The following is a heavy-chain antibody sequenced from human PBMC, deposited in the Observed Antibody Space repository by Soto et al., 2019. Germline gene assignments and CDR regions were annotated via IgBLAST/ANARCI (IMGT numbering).Heavy chain of an antibody. D-gene: IGHD3-10*01. CDR1: GGSISSSNW. CDR3: AREGRMIRGVIINSYYYYGMDV. Sequence: SETLSLTCAVSGGSISSSNWWSWIRQPPGKGLEWIGEINHSGSTNYNPSLKSRVTISVDTSKNQFSLKLSSVTAADTAVYYCAREGRMIRGVIINSYYYYGMDVWGQGTTVTVSS. J-gene: IGHJ6*02. CDR2: INHSGST. V-gene: IGHV4-4*02.